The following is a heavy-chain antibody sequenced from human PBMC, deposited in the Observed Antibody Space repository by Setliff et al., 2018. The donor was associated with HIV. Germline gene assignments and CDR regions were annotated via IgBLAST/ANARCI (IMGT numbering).Heavy chain of an antibody. CDR1: RFTFRSYA. J-gene: IGHJ3*02. CDR2: ISGSGGST. V-gene: IGHV3-23*01. CDR3: AKTMEPYSSGWYGPTVDAFDI. Sequence: GGSLRLSCAASRFTFRSYAMSWVRQAPGKGLEWVSAISGSGGSTYYADSVKGRFTITRDNSKNTLYMQMNSLRAEDTAVYYCAKTMEPYSSGWYGPTVDAFDIWGQGTMVTVSS. D-gene: IGHD6-19*01.